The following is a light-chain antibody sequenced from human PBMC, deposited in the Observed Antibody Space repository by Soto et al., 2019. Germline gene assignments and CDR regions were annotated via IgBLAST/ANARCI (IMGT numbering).Light chain of an antibody. V-gene: IGLV2-14*01. CDR1: TSDVGGYNY. J-gene: IGLJ1*01. CDR3: TPNTSSTAYV. Sequence: QSALTQPASVSGSPGQSITISCTGTTSDVGGYNYVSWYQLHPGKAPKLMVSEVTNRPSGVSTRFSGSKSGNTASLTISGLQAEDEADYYCTPNTSSTAYVFGTGTKVTVL. CDR2: EVT.